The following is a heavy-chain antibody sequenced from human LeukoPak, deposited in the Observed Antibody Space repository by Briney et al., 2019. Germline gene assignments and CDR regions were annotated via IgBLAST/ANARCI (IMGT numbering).Heavy chain of an antibody. CDR2: IYSGGST. D-gene: IGHD3-22*01. Sequence: PGGSLRLSCAASGFTVSSNYMSWVRQAPGKGLEWVSVIYSGGSTYYADSVKGRFAISRDNSKNTLYLQMNSLRAEDTAVYYCARAPSGYDSCGQIGFSDPFDIWGQGTMVTVSS. V-gene: IGHV3-66*02. J-gene: IGHJ3*02. CDR3: ARAPSGYDSCGQIGFSDPFDI. CDR1: GFTVSSNY.